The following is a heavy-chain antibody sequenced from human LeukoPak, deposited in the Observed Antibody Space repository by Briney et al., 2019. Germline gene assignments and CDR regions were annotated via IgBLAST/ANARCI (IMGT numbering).Heavy chain of an antibody. D-gene: IGHD5-12*01. CDR1: GGSISSSTYY. Sequence: SETPSLTCTVSGGSISSSTYYWGWIRQPPGKGLEWIGSIYYSGSTYYNPSLKSRGTISVDTSKNQFSLKVSSVTAADTAVYYCARQAPRYSGYDRLLHFDPWGQGTLVTVSS. J-gene: IGHJ5*02. CDR3: ARQAPRYSGYDRLLHFDP. CDR2: IYYSGST. V-gene: IGHV4-39*01.